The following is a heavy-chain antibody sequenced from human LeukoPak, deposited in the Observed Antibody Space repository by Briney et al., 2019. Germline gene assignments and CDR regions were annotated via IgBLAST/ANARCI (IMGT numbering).Heavy chain of an antibody. CDR3: AKTVTTSFDY. V-gene: IGHV3-30*18. D-gene: IGHD3-22*01. J-gene: IGHJ4*02. CDR1: GFTFSSYG. Sequence: PGGSLRLSCAASGFTFSSYGMHWVRQAPGKGLEWVAVISYDGSNKYYADSVKGRFTISRDNSKNTLCLQMNSLRAEDTAVYYCAKTVTTSFDYWGQGTLVTVSS. CDR2: ISYDGSNK.